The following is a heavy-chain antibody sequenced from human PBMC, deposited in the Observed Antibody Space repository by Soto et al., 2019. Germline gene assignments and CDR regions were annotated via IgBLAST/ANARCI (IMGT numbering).Heavy chain of an antibody. CDR1: GGSITNYY. J-gene: IGHJ4*02. CDR2: IHYSVTT. Sequence: QVQLQESGPGLVKPSETLSLTCTVSGGSITNYYWNWIRQPPGKGLEWIGYIHYSVTTKYSPSLKSRVTISVDTSKNQLSLKLTSVTAAATAKYYCARSMDHWGQGTLVTVSS. V-gene: IGHV4-59*01. CDR3: ARSMDH.